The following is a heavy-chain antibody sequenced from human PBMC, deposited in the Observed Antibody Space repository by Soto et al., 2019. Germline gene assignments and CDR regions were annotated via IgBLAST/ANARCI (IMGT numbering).Heavy chain of an antibody. Sequence: SVKVCCKDSGYTLTGYAMHWVRQAPGQRLEWRGWINAGNGNTKYSQKFQGRVTITRDTSASTAYMELSSLRSEDTAVYYCARAVAVAADFDYWGQRSLVTVSS. D-gene: IGHD6-19*01. V-gene: IGHV1-3*01. CDR3: ARAVAVAADFDY. CDR2: INAGNGNT. CDR1: GYTLTGYA. J-gene: IGHJ4*02.